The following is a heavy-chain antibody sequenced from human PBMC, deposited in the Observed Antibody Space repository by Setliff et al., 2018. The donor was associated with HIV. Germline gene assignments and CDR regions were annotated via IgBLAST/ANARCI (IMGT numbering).Heavy chain of an antibody. CDR2: IYTSGPT. Sequence: NPSETLSLTCTVSGASISGFYWSWIRQPPGKGLQWIGYIYTSGPTNYNPSLESRVTISVDTSKNQFSLKLSSVTAADTAVYYCARRLFGAVAGTYGMDVWGQGTTVTVSS. D-gene: IGHD6-19*01. CDR1: GASISGFY. CDR3: ARRLFGAVAGTYGMDV. J-gene: IGHJ6*02. V-gene: IGHV4-4*09.